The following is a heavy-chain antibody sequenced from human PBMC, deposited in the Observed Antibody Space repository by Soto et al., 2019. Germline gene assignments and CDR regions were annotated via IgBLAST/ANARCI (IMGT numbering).Heavy chain of an antibody. CDR1: GSTLTGFS. CDR2: FAPQAGET. CDR3: ASASDTGNNLPGY. J-gene: IGHJ1*01. V-gene: IGHV1-24*01. D-gene: IGHD1-1*01. Sequence: ASVKVCSDVSGSTLTGFSVHWLRHAPGKGLEWMGGFAPQAGETIYAQKFQRRFTMTADTSTGTTYMERSSLRSEDTAEYYRASASDTGNNLPGYCGRGTL.